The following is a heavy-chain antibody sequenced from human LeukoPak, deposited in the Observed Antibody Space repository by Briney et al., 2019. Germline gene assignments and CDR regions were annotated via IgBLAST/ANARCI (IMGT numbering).Heavy chain of an antibody. CDR3: ARGGTYSSGLPGS. CDR1: GFTFSGYW. Sequence: GGSLRLSCAASGFTFSGYWMHWVRQAPGKGIVWVSRINSDGSSTNYADSVKGRFTISRDNAKNTLYLQMNTLRAEDTAVYYCARGGTYSSGLPGSWGQGTLVTVSS. CDR2: INSDGSST. J-gene: IGHJ5*02. V-gene: IGHV3-74*01. D-gene: IGHD5-18*01.